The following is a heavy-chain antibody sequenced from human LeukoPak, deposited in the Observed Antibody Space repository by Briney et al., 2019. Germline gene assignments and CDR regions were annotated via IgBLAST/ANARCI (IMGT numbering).Heavy chain of an antibody. D-gene: IGHD3-3*01. CDR2: FDPEDGET. CDR1: GYTLTELS. J-gene: IGHJ4*02. V-gene: IGHV1-24*01. Sequence: ASVKVSCKVSGYTLTELSMHWVRQAPGKGLEWMGGFDPEDGETIYAQKFQDRVTMTEDTSTDTAYMELSRLRSEDTAVYYCATAGRISNFGVAPYDFYYWGQGTLVTVSS. CDR3: ATAGRISNFGVAPYDFYY.